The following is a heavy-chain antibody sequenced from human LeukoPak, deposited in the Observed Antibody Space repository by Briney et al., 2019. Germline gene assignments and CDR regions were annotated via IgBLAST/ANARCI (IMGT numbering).Heavy chain of an antibody. D-gene: IGHD3-10*02. V-gene: IGHV4-38-2*02. CDR2: IYHSGST. CDR1: GYSISSGYY. CDR3: ARMFGMNGDY. J-gene: IGHJ4*02. Sequence: SSETLSLTCTVSGYSISSGYYWGWIRQPPGKGLEWIGNIYHSGSTYYNPSLKSRVTISVDTSKNQFSLKLSSVTAADTAVYYCARMFGMNGDYWGQGTLVTVSS.